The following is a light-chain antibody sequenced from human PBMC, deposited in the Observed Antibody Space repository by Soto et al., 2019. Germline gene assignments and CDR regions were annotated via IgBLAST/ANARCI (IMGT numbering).Light chain of an antibody. J-gene: IGLJ2*01. CDR1: SSDVGGYNY. CDR2: DVS. Sequence: QSALTQPASVSGSPGQSITISCTGTSSDVGGYNYVSWYQLHPGKAPKLLIYDVSNRPSGISNRFSGSKSGDAASLTISGLQAEDEAEYSCSSYAKGGTVVFGGGTQLTVL. CDR3: SSYAKGGTVV. V-gene: IGLV2-14*03.